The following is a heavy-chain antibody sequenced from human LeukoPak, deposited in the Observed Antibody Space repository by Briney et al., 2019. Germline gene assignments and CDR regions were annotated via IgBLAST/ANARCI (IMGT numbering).Heavy chain of an antibody. V-gene: IGHV1-69*04. CDR3: ARSYYDSSGYLDY. CDR1: GGTFSSYA. Sequence: SVKVSCKASGGTFSSYAISWVRQAPGQGLEWMGRIIPIFGIANYAQKFQGRVTITADKSTSTAYMELSSRRSEDTAVYYCARSYYDSSGYLDYWGQGTLVTVSS. CDR2: IIPIFGIA. J-gene: IGHJ4*02. D-gene: IGHD3-22*01.